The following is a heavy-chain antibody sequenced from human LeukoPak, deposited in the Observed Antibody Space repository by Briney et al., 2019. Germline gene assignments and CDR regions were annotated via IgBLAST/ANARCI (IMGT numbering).Heavy chain of an antibody. Sequence: KTGGSLRLSCAASGFTFSNAWMSWVRQAPGKGLEWVGRIKSKTDGGTTDYAAPVKGRFTISRDDSKNTLYLQMNSLKTEDTAVYYCTTENMRIQLWLYSFDYWGQGTLVTVSS. V-gene: IGHV3-15*01. CDR2: IKSKTDGGTT. D-gene: IGHD5-18*01. J-gene: IGHJ4*02. CDR3: TTENMRIQLWLYSFDY. CDR1: GFTFSNAW.